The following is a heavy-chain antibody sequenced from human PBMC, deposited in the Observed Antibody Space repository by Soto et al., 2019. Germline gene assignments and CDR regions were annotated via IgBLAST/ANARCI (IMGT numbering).Heavy chain of an antibody. Sequence: PSETLSLTCTVSGGSISSGTYYWSWIRQHPGKGLEWIGYIYYSGSTYSNPSLKSRVTISVDTSKNQFSLKLTSVTAADTAVYYCARSGTGAYNYFDYWGQGALVTLSS. CDR3: ARSGTGAYNYFDY. D-gene: IGHD1-26*01. CDR1: GGSISSGTYY. V-gene: IGHV4-31*03. CDR2: IYYSGST. J-gene: IGHJ4*02.